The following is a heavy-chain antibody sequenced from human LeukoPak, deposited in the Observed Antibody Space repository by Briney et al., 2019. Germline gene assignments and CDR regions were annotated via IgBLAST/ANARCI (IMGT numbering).Heavy chain of an antibody. V-gene: IGHV3-7*01. CDR3: ATDRGWRTSGYYLYYFEY. J-gene: IGHJ4*02. Sequence: QSGGSLRLSCAASGFIFTNYFMSWVRQAPGKGLEWEASIKHDGSEKYYVDSVRGRFTISRDNTMNSLYLQMSSLRAEDTAVYYCATDRGWRTSGYYLYYFEYWGQGTLVTYSS. CDR2: IKHDGSEK. D-gene: IGHD3-3*01. CDR1: GFIFTNYF.